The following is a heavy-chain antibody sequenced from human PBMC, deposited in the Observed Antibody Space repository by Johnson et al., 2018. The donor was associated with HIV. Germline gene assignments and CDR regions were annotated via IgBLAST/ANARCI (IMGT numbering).Heavy chain of an antibody. V-gene: IGHV3-13*01. J-gene: IGHJ3*02. Sequence: VQLVESGGGLVQPGGSLRLSCAASGFTFSSYDMHWVRQATGKGLEWVSAIGTAGDTYYPGSVQGRFTISRENAKNSLYLQMNSLRAGDTAVYYCARANDLSAFDIWGQGTMVTVSS. CDR3: ARANDLSAFDI. CDR1: GFTFSSYD. D-gene: IGHD1-1*01. CDR2: IGTAGDT.